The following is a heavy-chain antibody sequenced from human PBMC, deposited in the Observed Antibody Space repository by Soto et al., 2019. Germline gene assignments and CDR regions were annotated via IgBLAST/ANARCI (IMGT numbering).Heavy chain of an antibody. Sequence: QVQLVQSGAEVKKPGSSVKVSCKASGGTFSSYAIGWVRQAPGQGLEWMGGIIPIFGTANYAQKFQGRVTITADESTSTAYMELSSLRSEDTAVYYCARENYGYSSILFDPWGQGTLVTVSS. CDR2: IIPIFGTA. CDR3: ARENYGYSSILFDP. V-gene: IGHV1-69*01. CDR1: GGTFSSYA. D-gene: IGHD6-13*01. J-gene: IGHJ5*02.